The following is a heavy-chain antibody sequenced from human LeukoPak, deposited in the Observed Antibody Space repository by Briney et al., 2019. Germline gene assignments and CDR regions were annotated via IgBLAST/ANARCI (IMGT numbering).Heavy chain of an antibody. V-gene: IGHV4-34*01. CDR1: GGSFSGYY. J-gene: IGHJ3*02. Sequence: SETLSLTCAVYGGSFSGYYWSWIRQPPGKGLEWIGEINHSGSTNYNPSLKSRVTISVDTSKNQFSLKLSSVTAADTAVYYCARPDQDAFDIWGQGTMVTVSS. CDR3: ARPDQDAFDI. CDR2: INHSGST.